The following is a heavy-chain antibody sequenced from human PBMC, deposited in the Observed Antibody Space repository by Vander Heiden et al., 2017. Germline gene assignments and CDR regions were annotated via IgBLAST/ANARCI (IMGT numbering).Heavy chain of an antibody. J-gene: IGHJ4*02. CDR1: GFTFSNYW. D-gene: IGHD6-6*01. Sequence: EVQLVESGGDLVQPGGSRRLSCAPSGFTFSNYWMTWVRQAPGKGLEWVANINQDGSITYYLDSMKGRFIISRDNSKSSLYLQLNSLRAEDTAIYYCARIGYSSSSLDYWGQGTLVTVSS. CDR3: ARIGYSSSSLDY. V-gene: IGHV3-7*01. CDR2: INQDGSIT.